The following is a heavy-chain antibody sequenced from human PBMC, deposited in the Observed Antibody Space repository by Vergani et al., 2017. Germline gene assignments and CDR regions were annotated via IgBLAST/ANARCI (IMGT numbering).Heavy chain of an antibody. D-gene: IGHD1-1*01. J-gene: IGHJ5*02. CDR2: IYYSGSN. CDR1: GCSISSGGYY. Sequence: QVQLQESGSGLVKPSQTLSLTCTFSGCSISSGGYYWSWIRQHPGKGLEWIGYIYYSGSNYYNPSLKSRVTISVDTSKNQFSLKLSSVTAADTAVYSCATEGPNLNGFDPWGQGTLVTVSS. CDR3: ATEGPNLNGFDP. V-gene: IGHV4-31*03.